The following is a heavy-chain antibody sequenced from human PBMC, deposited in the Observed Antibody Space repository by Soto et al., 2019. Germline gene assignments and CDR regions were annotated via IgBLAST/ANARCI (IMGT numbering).Heavy chain of an antibody. CDR3: ASRPFKSYYGMDV. Sequence: HPGGSLRLSCATSGLTFSNYAMSWVRQAPGGGLEWVSSMSGSSSTTYYADSVRGRFTISRDNSKNTLYPQMNSLRAEDTAVYYCASRPFKSYYGMDVWGQGTTVTVSS. J-gene: IGHJ6*02. CDR1: GLTFSNYA. CDR2: MSGSSSTT. V-gene: IGHV3-23*01.